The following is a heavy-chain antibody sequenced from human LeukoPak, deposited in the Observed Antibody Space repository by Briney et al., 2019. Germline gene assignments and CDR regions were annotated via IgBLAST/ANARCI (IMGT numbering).Heavy chain of an antibody. CDR3: AREDGLAVAAGAFDI. D-gene: IGHD6-19*01. V-gene: IGHV1-2*02. CDR2: INPNSGGT. CDR1: LSTVTPYF. J-gene: IGHJ3*02. Sequence: GSVKVSCKPSLSTVTPYFMHWVHQAPGQEREWMGWINPNSGGTNYAQKFQGRVTMTRDTSISTAYMELSRLRSDDTAVYYCAREDGLAVAAGAFDIWGQGTMVTVSS.